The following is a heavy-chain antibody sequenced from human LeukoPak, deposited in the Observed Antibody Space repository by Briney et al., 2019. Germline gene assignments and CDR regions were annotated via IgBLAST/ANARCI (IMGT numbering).Heavy chain of an antibody. CDR3: AKGAYYAD. Sequence: GGSLRLSCAASGFTFSSFGMNWVRQAPGKGLEWVSTISASGDSTYYADSVKGRFTSSRDNSKNTLYLQMNSLRAEDTAVYYCAKGAYYADWGQGTLVTVSS. CDR1: GFTFSSFG. D-gene: IGHD3-3*01. CDR2: ISASGDST. J-gene: IGHJ4*02. V-gene: IGHV3-23*01.